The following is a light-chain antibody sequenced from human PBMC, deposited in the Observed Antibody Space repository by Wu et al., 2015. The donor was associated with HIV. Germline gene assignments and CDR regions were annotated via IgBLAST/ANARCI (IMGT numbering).Light chain of an antibody. J-gene: IGKJ1*01. V-gene: IGKV1-39*01. Sequence: DIQMTQSPSSLSASVGDRVTITCRASQSINSDLKWYQQKPGAAPKLLIYAASSLQSGVPSRFSGSGSGTDFTLTISTLQPEDFATYYCQQTYSTPKTFGQGTKVEMK. CDR2: AAS. CDR3: QQTYSTPKT. CDR1: QSINSD.